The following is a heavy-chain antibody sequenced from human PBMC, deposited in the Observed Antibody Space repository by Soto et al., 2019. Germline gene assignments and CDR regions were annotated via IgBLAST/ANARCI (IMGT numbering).Heavy chain of an antibody. CDR2: INPSGGST. J-gene: IGHJ4*02. V-gene: IGHV1-46*03. CDR3: ATGENELLAAY. CDR1: GYTFTSYY. D-gene: IGHD1-7*01. Sequence: ASVKGSCKASGYTFTSYYIHWVRQAPGQGLEWMGIINPSGGSTSYAQKFQGRVTMTRDTSTSTVYMEPSSLRSEDTAVYYCATGENELLAAYWGQGTLVTVSS.